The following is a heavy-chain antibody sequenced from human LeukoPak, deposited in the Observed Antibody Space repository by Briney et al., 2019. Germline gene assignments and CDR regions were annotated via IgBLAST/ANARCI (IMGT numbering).Heavy chain of an antibody. CDR2: ISSSSSYI. V-gene: IGHV3-21*01. J-gene: IGHJ4*02. CDR1: GFTFSSYS. D-gene: IGHD3-3*01. Sequence: PGGSLRLSCAAPGFTFSSYSMNWVRQAPGKGLEWVSSISSSSSYIYYADSVKGRFTISRDNAKNSLYLQMNSLRAEDTAVYYCARVSYDFWRGYRELVDYWGQGTLVTVSS. CDR3: ARVSYDFWRGYRELVDY.